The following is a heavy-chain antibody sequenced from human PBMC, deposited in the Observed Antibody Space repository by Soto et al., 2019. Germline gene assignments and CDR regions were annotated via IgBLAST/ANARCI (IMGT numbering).Heavy chain of an antibody. Sequence: QVQLGQSGAEVKEPGSSVKVSCKASGGTFSSYASGWVRQAPGQGLEWMGGIIPIFGTTTYAQKFQGRVTITVDESPGIAYMALGSLLSEGSAVYSCASVFTTGWVDTGAIRRHVDLGGQGTVVTVSS. D-gene: IGHD2-2*02. J-gene: IGHJ5*02. CDR1: GGTFSSYA. CDR2: IIPIFGTT. CDR3: ASVFTTGWVDTGAIRRHVDL. V-gene: IGHV1-69*01.